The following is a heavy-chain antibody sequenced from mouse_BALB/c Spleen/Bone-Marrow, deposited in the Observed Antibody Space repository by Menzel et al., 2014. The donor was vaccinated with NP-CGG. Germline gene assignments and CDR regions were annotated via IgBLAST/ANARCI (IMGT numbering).Heavy chain of an antibody. CDR2: IDPANGNT. J-gene: IGHJ4*01. CDR3: ARWEYYAMDY. CDR1: GFNIKDTY. D-gene: IGHD4-1*01. Sequence: VQLQPSGAELVKPGASVKLSCTASGFNIKDTYMHWVKQRPEQGLEWIGRIDPANGNTKYDPKFQGKATITADTSSNTAYLQLSSLTSEDTAVYYGARWEYYAMDYWGQGTSATVSS. V-gene: IGHV14-3*02.